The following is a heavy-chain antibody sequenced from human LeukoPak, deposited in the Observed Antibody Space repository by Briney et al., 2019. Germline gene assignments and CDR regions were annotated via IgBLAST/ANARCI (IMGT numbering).Heavy chain of an antibody. J-gene: IGHJ4*02. CDR3: ARMYYHDSSDYYWAPDY. V-gene: IGHV3-74*01. Sequence: GGSLRLSCAASGFTFSSYWMHWVRQAPGKGLVWVSRLNSDGSSTNYADSVKGRFTISRDNAKNTLYLQMNSLRAEDTAVYYCARMYYHDSSDYYWAPDYWGQGTLVTVSS. CDR2: LNSDGSST. D-gene: IGHD3-22*01. CDR1: GFTFSSYW.